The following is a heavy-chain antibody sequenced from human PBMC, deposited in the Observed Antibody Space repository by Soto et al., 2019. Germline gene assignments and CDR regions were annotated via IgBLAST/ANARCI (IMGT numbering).Heavy chain of an antibody. CDR1: GGTFSTYA. V-gene: IGHV1-69*13. CDR2: IIPIFGTA. J-gene: IGHJ5*02. D-gene: IGHD6-19*01. Sequence: ASVKVSCKASGGTFSTYAISWVRQAPGQGLEWMGGIIPIFGTANYAQKFQGRVTITADESTSTAYMELSSLRSEDTAVYYCARDPTGIAVAGTYNWFDPWGQGTLVTVS. CDR3: ARDPTGIAVAGTYNWFDP.